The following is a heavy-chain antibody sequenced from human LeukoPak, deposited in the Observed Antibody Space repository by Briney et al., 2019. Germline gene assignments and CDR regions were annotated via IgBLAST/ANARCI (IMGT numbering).Heavy chain of an antibody. V-gene: IGHV4-34*01. CDR2: INHSGST. J-gene: IGHJ3*02. D-gene: IGHD2-15*01. CDR3: ARGTVLCSGGSCYSGAFDI. Sequence: SETLSLTCAVYGGSFSGYYWSWIRQPPGKGLEWIGEINHSGSTNYNPSLKRRVTISVDTSKNQFSLKLSSVTAADTAVYYCARGTVLCSGGSCYSGAFDIWGQGTMVTVSS. CDR1: GGSFSGYY.